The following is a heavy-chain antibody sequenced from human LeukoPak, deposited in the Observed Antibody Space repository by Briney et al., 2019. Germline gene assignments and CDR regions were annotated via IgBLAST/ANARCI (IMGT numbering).Heavy chain of an antibody. J-gene: IGHJ4*02. D-gene: IGHD3-9*01. Sequence: PSETLSLTCAVYGGSFSGYYWSWIRQHPGQGLEWIGEINHSGSTNYNPSLKSRVTISVDTSKNQFSLKLSSVSAADTAVYFFFKQKTAYDILTGYWASGDYWGQGTLVTVSS. CDR1: GGSFSGYY. CDR3: FKQKTAYDILTGYWASGDY. CDR2: INHSGST. V-gene: IGHV4-34*01.